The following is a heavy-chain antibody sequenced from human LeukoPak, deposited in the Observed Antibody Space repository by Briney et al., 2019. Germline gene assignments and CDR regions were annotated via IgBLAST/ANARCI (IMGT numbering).Heavy chain of an antibody. CDR1: GFSFSSYW. CDR2: IKEDGSKK. CDR3: ARDPGRQYSSIADV. Sequence: PTGGSLRLSCAASGFSFSSYWMNWVRRAPGKGLEWLANIKEDGSKKYYVDSVKGRFTISRDNAKNSLYLQVDSLRAEDTAVYYCARDPGRQYSSIADVWGQGTTVTVSS. V-gene: IGHV3-7*03. J-gene: IGHJ6*02. D-gene: IGHD6-19*01.